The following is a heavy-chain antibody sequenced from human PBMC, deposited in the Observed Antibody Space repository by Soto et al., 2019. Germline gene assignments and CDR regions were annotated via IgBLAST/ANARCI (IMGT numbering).Heavy chain of an antibody. CDR3: ARLTYYYDSTGDYYSYYGMDV. Sequence: GGSLRLSCAASGFTFSDYSLNWVRQAPGKGLEWLSSISGGSSYIYYAESVKGRFTISRDNAKNSVYLQMNSLRVEDTAVYYCARLTYYYDSTGDYYSYYGMDVWGHGTTATVPS. CDR2: ISGGSSYI. V-gene: IGHV3-21*01. D-gene: IGHD3-22*01. CDR1: GFTFSDYS. J-gene: IGHJ6*02.